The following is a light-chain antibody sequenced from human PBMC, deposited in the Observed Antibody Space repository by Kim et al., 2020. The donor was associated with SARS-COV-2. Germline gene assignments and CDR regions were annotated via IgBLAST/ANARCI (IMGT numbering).Light chain of an antibody. J-gene: IGKJ2*02. Sequence: SLSPGERATLSCKASQSVSSKSLAWYQHKVGQPPRLLIYGVSTRATGVPGRFSGSGSGTDFTLVISRLESEDFAMYYCQKYGNSCTFCQRTKLVI. V-gene: IGKV3-20*01. CDR3: QKYGNSCT. CDR2: GVS. CDR1: QSVSSKS.